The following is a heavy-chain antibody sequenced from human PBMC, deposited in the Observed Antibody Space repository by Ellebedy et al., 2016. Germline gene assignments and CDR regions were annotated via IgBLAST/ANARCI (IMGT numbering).Heavy chain of an antibody. CDR3: AKAGQIGYCSGGSCYPPVD. Sequence: GESLKISCAASGFTFSSYGMHWVRQAPGKGLEWVSTISGSGGSTYYADSVKGRFTISRDNSKNTLYLQMNSLRAEDTAVYYCAKAGQIGYCSGGSCYPPVDWGQGTLVTVSS. CDR2: ISGSGGST. D-gene: IGHD2-15*01. J-gene: IGHJ4*02. V-gene: IGHV3-23*01. CDR1: GFTFSSYG.